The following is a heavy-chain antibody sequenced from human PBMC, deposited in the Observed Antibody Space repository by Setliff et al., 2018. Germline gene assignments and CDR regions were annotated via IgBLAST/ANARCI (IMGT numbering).Heavy chain of an antibody. D-gene: IGHD3-16*01. CDR2: INTKTGNP. V-gene: IGHV7-4-1*02. J-gene: IGHJ4*02. CDR3: ARDGGNGVDY. Sequence: GASVKVSCKASGYTFTSYAVNWVRQAPGQGLEWMGWINTKTGNPTYAQDFTGRLVFSLDTSVNTAFVQISSLKAEDTAVYYCARDGGNGVDYWGQGTLVTVSS. CDR1: GYTFTSYA.